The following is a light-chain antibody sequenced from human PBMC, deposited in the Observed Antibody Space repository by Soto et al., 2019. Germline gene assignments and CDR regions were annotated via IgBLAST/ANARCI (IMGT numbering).Light chain of an antibody. CDR3: QQYNNWPPIT. CDR1: QSVSSN. J-gene: IGKJ5*01. V-gene: IGKV3-15*01. Sequence: EIVMTQSPATLSVSTGERDAISCRASQSVSSNLAWYQQKPGQAPRLLIYGASTRATGIPARFSGSGSGTEFTLTISSLQSEDFAVYYCQQYNNWPPITFGQGTRLEIK. CDR2: GAS.